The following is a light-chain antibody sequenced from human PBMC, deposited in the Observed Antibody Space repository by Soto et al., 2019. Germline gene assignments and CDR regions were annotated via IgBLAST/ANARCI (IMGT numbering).Light chain of an antibody. V-gene: IGKV3-15*01. J-gene: IGKJ2*01. CDR3: QQYGDWPPET. CDR1: QSVSRN. CDR2: GAS. Sequence: EVVLTQSPATLSVSPGDRATLSCRASQSVSRNLGWYQQKPGQAPRLLIYGASTRATGVPARFSGSGSATEFTLSISSLQYEDVAVYYCQQYGDWPPETFGQGTKLEI.